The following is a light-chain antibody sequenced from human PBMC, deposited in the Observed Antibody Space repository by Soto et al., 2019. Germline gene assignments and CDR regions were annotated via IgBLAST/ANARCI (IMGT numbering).Light chain of an antibody. CDR2: DES. J-gene: IGKJ4*01. CDR1: QGSSNY. Sequence: DIQMTQSPSSLSASVGDRVTITCRASQGSSNYLNWYQQKPGKAPKPLIYDESNLQSGVPSRFGGSGSGTDFTLTISSLQPEDFATYYCQQSYITQVTFGGGTKVEIK. CDR3: QQSYITQVT. V-gene: IGKV1-39*01.